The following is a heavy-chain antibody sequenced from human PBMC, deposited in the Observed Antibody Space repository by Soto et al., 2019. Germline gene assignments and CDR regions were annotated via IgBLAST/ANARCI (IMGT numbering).Heavy chain of an antibody. J-gene: IGHJ6*02. CDR1: VYTLSNDG. CDR2: ISAYNYKT. Sequence: ASVKFSCKGSVYTLSNDGISWLRQAPRQGLEWMGLISAYNYKTDYAQKFQGRVTISTDTSTSTAYMELRSLRPDDTAVYYCARVSHPAEVGDYYYGMDVWAQGTTVAVYS. CDR3: ARVSHPAEVGDYYYGMDV. V-gene: IGHV1-18*01. D-gene: IGHD2-2*01.